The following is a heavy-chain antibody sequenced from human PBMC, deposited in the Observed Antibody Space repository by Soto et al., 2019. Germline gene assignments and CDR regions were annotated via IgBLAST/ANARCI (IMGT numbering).Heavy chain of an antibody. CDR3: ARESSYYDSSGYSS. Sequence: TSETLSLTCTVSGGSVSSGSYYWSWIRQPPGEGLEWIGYIYYSGSTNYNPSLKSRVTISVDTSKNQFSLKLSSVTAADTAVYYCARESSYYDSSGYSSWGQGTLVTVSS. V-gene: IGHV4-61*01. D-gene: IGHD3-22*01. CDR2: IYYSGST. J-gene: IGHJ5*02. CDR1: GGSVSSGSYY.